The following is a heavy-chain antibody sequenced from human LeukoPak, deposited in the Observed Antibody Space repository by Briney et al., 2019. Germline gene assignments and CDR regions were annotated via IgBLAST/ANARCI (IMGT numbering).Heavy chain of an antibody. D-gene: IGHD6-19*01. CDR1: GFTFSSYA. CDR2: IFCSGGST. V-gene: IGHV3-23*01. J-gene: IGHJ4*02. Sequence: GGCLRLSCAASGFTFSSYAMYWVRQAPGKGLEWVSGIFCSGGSTHYADSVKGRFTISRDNSKNTVYLQMNSLRAEDTAVYYCAKTTTGYSSGRFPGWPVDYWGQGTLVTVSS. CDR3: AKTTTGYSSGRFPGWPVDY.